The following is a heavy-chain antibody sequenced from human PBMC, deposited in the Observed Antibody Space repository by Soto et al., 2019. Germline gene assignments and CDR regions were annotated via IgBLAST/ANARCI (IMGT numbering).Heavy chain of an antibody. CDR2: INHSGST. D-gene: IGHD6-13*01. J-gene: IGHJ4*02. CDR3: ARDQGQQLGVFDY. V-gene: IGHV4-34*01. CDR1: GGSFSGYY. Sequence: SETLSLTCAVYGGSFSGYYWSWIRQPPGKGLEWIGEINHSGSTNYNPSLKSRVTISVDNSKNTLYLQMNSLRAEDTAVYYCARDQGQQLGVFDYWGQGTLVTVSS.